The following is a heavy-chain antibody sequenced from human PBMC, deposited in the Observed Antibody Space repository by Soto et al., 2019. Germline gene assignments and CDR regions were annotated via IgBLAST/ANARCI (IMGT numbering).Heavy chain of an antibody. D-gene: IGHD5-18*01. J-gene: IGHJ4*02. CDR1: GGTFSSYA. Sequence: ASVKVSCKASGGTFSSYAISWVRQAPGQGLEWMGGIIPIFGTANYAQKFQGRVTITADESTSTAYMELSSLRSEDTAVYYCARGGYSYGSYYFDYWGQGTLVTVSS. V-gene: IGHV1-69*13. CDR2: IIPIFGTA. CDR3: ARGGYSYGSYYFDY.